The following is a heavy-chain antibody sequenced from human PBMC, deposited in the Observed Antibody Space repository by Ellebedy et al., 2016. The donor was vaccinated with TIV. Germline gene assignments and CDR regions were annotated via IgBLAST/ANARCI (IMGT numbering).Heavy chain of an antibody. CDR1: GFTFSSYA. V-gene: IGHV3-30-3*01. Sequence: GGSLRLSXAASGFTFSSYAMHWVRQAPGKGLEWVAVISYDGSNKYYADSVKGRFTISRDNSKNTLYLQMNSLRAEDTAVYYCARGDVVVVITPDYWGQGTLVTVSS. CDR2: ISYDGSNK. D-gene: IGHD3-22*01. J-gene: IGHJ4*02. CDR3: ARGDVVVVITPDY.